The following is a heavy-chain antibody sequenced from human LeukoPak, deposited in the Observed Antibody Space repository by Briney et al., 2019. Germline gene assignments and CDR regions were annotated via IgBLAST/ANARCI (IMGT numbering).Heavy chain of an antibody. J-gene: IGHJ3*02. V-gene: IGHV1-69*13. CDR2: IIPIFGTA. CDR3: ATTQGGVPAAIYRRVAGRNDAFDI. D-gene: IGHD2-2*01. Sequence: GASVKVSCKASGGTFSSYAISWVRQAPGQGLEWMGGIIPIFGTANYAQKFQGRVTITADESTSTAYMELSSLRSEDTAVYYCATTQGGVPAAIYRRVAGRNDAFDIWGQGTMVTVSS. CDR1: GGTFSSYA.